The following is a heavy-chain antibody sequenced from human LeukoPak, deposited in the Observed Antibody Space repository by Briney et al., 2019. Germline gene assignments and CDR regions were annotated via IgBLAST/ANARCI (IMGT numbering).Heavy chain of an antibody. D-gene: IGHD3-10*01. CDR3: LAAGGY. CDR2: IKQDGSEK. V-gene: IGHV3-7*01. Sequence: GGSLRLSCAASGFTFSSYSMNWVRQAPGKGLEWVANIKQDGSEKYYVDSVKGRFTISRDNAKNSLYLQMNSLSAEDTAVYYCLAAGGYWGQGTLVTVSS. CDR1: GFTFSSYS. J-gene: IGHJ4*02.